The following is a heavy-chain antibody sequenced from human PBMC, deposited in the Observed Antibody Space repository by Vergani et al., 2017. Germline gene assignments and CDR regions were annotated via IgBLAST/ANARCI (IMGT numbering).Heavy chain of an antibody. J-gene: IGHJ6*02. CDR1: GGSISSSSYY. V-gene: IGHV4-39*01. D-gene: IGHD1-26*01. CDR3: AGSLVVATTGSRLFFHYYYYGMDV. Sequence: QLQLQESGPGLVKPSETLSLTCTVSGGSISSSSYYWGWIRQPPGKGLEWIGSIYYSGSTYYNPSLKSRVTISVDTSKNQFSLKLSSVTAADTAVYYCAGSLVVATTGSRLFFHYYYYGMDVWGQGTTVTVSS. CDR2: IYYSGST.